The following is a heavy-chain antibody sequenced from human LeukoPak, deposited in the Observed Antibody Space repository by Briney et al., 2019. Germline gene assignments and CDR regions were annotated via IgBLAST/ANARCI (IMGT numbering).Heavy chain of an antibody. CDR1: GYSFTSYY. V-gene: IGHV1-46*01. Sequence: GASVKVSCKASGYSFTSYYIHWVRQAPGQGLEWMGMINPNYGGTAYAQMFKGGVTLTRDTSTSTVYMGLSSLKSEDTAVYFCARDQGRTADYVWGTYFDYWGQGALVTVSS. CDR2: INPNYGGT. CDR3: ARDQGRTADYVWGTYFDY. D-gene: IGHD3-16*01. J-gene: IGHJ4*02.